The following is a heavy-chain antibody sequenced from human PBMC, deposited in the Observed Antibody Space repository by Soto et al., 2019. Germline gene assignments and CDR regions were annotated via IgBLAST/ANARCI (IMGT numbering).Heavy chain of an antibody. V-gene: IGHV3-15*07. CDR1: GFTFSNAW. CDR3: TTDAVVLVVTAIDY. Sequence: GGSLRLSCAASGFTFSNAWMNWVRQAPGKGLEWVGRIKSKTDGGTTDYAAPVKGRFTISRDDSKNTLYLQMNSLKTEDTAVYYCTTDAVVLVVTAIDYWGQGTLVTVSS. D-gene: IGHD2-21*02. J-gene: IGHJ4*02. CDR2: IKSKTDGGTT.